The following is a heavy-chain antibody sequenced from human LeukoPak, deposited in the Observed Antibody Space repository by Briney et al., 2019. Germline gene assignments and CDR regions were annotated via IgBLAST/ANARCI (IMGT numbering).Heavy chain of an antibody. CDR2: IKQDGSQK. Sequence: QPGGSLRLSCAASGFTFSNYWMTWVRQAPGKGLEWVATIKQDGSQKNYVDSVKGRFTISRDNAKNSMYLQMNSLRADDTAVYYCSSPPLGYCSSSGCRFDYWGQGTLVTVSS. D-gene: IGHD2-2*03. CDR3: SSPPLGYCSSSGCRFDY. V-gene: IGHV3-7*01. J-gene: IGHJ4*02. CDR1: GFTFSNYW.